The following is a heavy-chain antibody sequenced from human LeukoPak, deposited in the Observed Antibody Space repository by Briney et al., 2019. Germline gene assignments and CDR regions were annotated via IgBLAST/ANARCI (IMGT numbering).Heavy chain of an antibody. CDR2: ISGSGGST. Sequence: PGGSLRLSCAASGFTFSSYAMSWVRQAPGKGLEWVSAISGSGGSTYYADSVKGRFTISRDNSKNTLYLQMNSLRAEDTAVYYCAKDGVPDDYGGFSGVDIWGQGTMVTVSS. V-gene: IGHV3-23*01. CDR1: GFTFSSYA. J-gene: IGHJ3*02. CDR3: AKDGVPDDYGGFSGVDI. D-gene: IGHD4-23*01.